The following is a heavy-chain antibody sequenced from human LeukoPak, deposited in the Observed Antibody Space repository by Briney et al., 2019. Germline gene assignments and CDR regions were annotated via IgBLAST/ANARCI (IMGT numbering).Heavy chain of an antibody. CDR3: ARQMVRGVSWGWFDP. D-gene: IGHD3-10*01. Sequence: GESLKISCKGSGYSFTSYWIGWVRQMPGKGLEWMGIIYPGDSSTRYSPSFQGQVTISADKSISTAYLQWSSLKASDSAMYYCARQMVRGVSWGWFDPWGQGTLVTVSS. CDR1: GYSFTSYW. V-gene: IGHV5-51*01. CDR2: IYPGDSST. J-gene: IGHJ5*02.